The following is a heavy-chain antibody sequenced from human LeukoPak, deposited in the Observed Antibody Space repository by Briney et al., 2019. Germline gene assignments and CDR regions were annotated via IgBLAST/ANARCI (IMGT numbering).Heavy chain of an antibody. V-gene: IGHV4-39*07. J-gene: IGHJ4*02. CDR3: ARDRFRGYCSGGSCYDGSLFDY. D-gene: IGHD2-15*01. CDR1: GGSISSSSYY. CDR2: IYYSGST. Sequence: PSETLSLTCTVSGGSISSSSYYWGWIRQPPGKGLEWIGSIYYSGSTYYNPSLKSRVTISVDTSKNQFSLKLSSVTAADTAVYYCARDRFRGYCSGGSCYDGSLFDYWGQGTLVTVSS.